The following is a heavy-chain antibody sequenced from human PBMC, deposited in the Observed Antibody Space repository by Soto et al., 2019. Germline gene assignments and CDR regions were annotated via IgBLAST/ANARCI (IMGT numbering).Heavy chain of an antibody. Sequence: RQTWASVKVSCKASGYTFTSYAMHWVRQAPGQRLEWMGWINAGNGNTKYSQKFQGRVTITRDTSASTAYMELSSPRSEDTAVYYCTRGIVVVPAAIINWFDPRGQGTLVTVSS. CDR1: GYTFTSYA. D-gene: IGHD2-2*01. CDR2: INAGNGNT. J-gene: IGHJ5*02. CDR3: TRGIVVVPAAIINWFDP. V-gene: IGHV1-3*05.